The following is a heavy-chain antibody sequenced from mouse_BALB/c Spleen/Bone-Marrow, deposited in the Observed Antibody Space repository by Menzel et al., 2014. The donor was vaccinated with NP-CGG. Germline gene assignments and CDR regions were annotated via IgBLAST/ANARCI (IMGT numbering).Heavy chain of an antibody. CDR2: IFPGNFYT. D-gene: IGHD2-4*01. CDR3: ARDDYDY. J-gene: IGHJ2*01. Sequence: VQLQQSGPELVKPGASVRISCKASGYTFTSYYTHWVKQRPGQGLEWILWIFPGNFYTKFNENFKGRATLTADKSSSTAYMHLSSLASEDSAVYFCARDDYDYWGQGTTLTVSS. V-gene: IGHV1S56*01. CDR1: GYTFTSYY.